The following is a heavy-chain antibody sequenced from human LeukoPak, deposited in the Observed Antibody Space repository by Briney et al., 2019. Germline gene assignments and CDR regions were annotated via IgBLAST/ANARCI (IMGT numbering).Heavy chain of an antibody. J-gene: IGHJ4*02. V-gene: IGHV3-9*03. CDR3: AKGGYSYGYQGTSAWGGTWAFDY. D-gene: IGHD5-18*01. Sequence: SGGSLRLSCAASGFTFDDYAMHWVRQAPGKGLEWVSGISWNSGSIGYADSVKGRFTISRDNAKNSLYLQMNSLRAEDMALYYCAKGGYSYGYQGTSAWGGTWAFDYWGQGTLVTVSS. CDR2: ISWNSGSI. CDR1: GFTFDDYA.